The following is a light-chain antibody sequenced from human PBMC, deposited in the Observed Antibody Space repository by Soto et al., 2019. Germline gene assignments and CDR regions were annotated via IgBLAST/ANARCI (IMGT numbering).Light chain of an antibody. CDR2: KTS. J-gene: IGKJ4*01. CDR3: QQYSSYPLT. Sequence: DIQMSQSPSTLSASVGGRVTITCRASQGTGDWLAWYQQKPGKAPKLLIYKTSTLEGGGPSRFSGSGSETEFTLTISSLQPDDFATYYCQQYSSYPLTFGGGTKV. V-gene: IGKV1-5*03. CDR1: QGTGDW.